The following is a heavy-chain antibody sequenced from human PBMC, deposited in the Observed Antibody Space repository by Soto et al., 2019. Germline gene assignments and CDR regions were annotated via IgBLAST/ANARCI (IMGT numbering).Heavy chain of an antibody. CDR1: GFTFSSYA. D-gene: IGHD3-10*01. J-gene: IGHJ6*03. CDR3: ANHWGNETGEYQPHPIWFGELSYLFSPLYYYYYMDV. CDR2: ISGSGGST. Sequence: GGSLRLSCAASGFTFSSYAMSWVRQAPGKGLEWVSAISGSGGSTYYADSVKGRFTISRDNSKNTLYLQMNSLRAEDTAVYYCANHWGNETGEYQPHPIWFGELSYLFSPLYYYYYMDVWGKGTTVTVSS. V-gene: IGHV3-23*01.